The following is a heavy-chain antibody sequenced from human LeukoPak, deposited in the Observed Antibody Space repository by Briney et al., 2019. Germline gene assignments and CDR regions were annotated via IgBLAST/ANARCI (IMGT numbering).Heavy chain of an antibody. CDR3: ASHGNYGSGFQH. D-gene: IGHD3-10*01. CDR2: IYYSGST. CDR1: GDSISSSSYY. J-gene: IGHJ1*01. V-gene: IGHV4-39*07. Sequence: SETLSLTCTVSGDSISSSSYYWGWIRQPPGKGLEWIASIYYSGSTNYNPSLKSRVTISVDKSKNQFSLKLSSETAADTAVYYCASHGNYGSGFQHWGQGTLVTVSS.